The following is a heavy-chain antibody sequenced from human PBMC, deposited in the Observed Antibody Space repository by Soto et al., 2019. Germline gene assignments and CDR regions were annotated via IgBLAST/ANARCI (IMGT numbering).Heavy chain of an antibody. J-gene: IGHJ4*02. Sequence: VSCAASGLGITGNYLQWLRQAPRQGLEWMGWINPNSGGTNYAQKFQGRVTMTRDTSISTAYMELSRLRSDDTAVYYCARASIQGSSWYPSFDYWGQGNLGTVSS. CDR2: INPNSGGT. CDR3: ARASIQGSSWYPSFDY. V-gene: IGHV1-2*02. D-gene: IGHD6-13*01. CDR1: GLGITGNY.